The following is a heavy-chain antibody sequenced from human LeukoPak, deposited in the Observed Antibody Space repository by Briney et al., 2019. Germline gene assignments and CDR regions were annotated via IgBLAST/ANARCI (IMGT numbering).Heavy chain of an antibody. Sequence: GRSLRLSCAASGFTFSDYTLNWVRQAPGKGLEWVSSISSRSSYIYYADSMKGRFTISRDSAKNSLYLQLNSLRAEDTAMYYCARIMYGSGSYVFDSWGQGTLVTVSS. CDR1: GFTFSDYT. CDR2: ISSRSSYI. V-gene: IGHV3-21*01. J-gene: IGHJ4*02. CDR3: ARIMYGSGSYVFDS. D-gene: IGHD3-10*01.